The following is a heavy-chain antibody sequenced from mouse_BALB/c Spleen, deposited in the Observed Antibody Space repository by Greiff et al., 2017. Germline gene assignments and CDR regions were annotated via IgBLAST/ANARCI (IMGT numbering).Heavy chain of an antibody. D-gene: IGHD2-3*01. CDR2: ISSGSSTT. CDR1: GFTFRGSG. CDR3: ARQENGYSFAY. J-gene: IGHJ3*01. V-gene: IGHV5-17*02. Sequence: DVQLLESGGGFVQPGGSRKLSCAASGFTFRGSGMHWVRQAPEKGLEWVASISSGSSTTNYADTVQGRFTITRDKPTNTLYLQLTSLTSEDTAMYYCARQENGYSFAYWGQGTLVTVSA.